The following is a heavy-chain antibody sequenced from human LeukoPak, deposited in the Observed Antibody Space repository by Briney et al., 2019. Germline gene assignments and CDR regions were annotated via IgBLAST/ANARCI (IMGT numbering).Heavy chain of an antibody. V-gene: IGHV4-34*01. CDR1: GGSFSGYY. Sequence: SETLSLTCAVYGGSFSGYYWSWIRQPPGKGLEWIGEINHSGSTNYNPSLKSRVTISVDTSKNQFSLKLSSVTAADTAVYYCARGWNSGYDQTFDFWGQGTLVTVSS. D-gene: IGHD5-12*01. CDR3: ARGWNSGYDQTFDF. J-gene: IGHJ4*02. CDR2: INHSGST.